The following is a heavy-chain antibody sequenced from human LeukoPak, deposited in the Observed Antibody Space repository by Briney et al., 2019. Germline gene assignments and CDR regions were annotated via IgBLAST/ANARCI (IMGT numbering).Heavy chain of an antibody. Sequence: SXXISCKXXXXXXXXXWIGXGXXXPXXGXXXXXXXYXGDSDTRYSPSFQGQVTISADKSISTAYLQWSSLKASDTAMYYCARLYCGGDCSLYYYYGMDVWGQGTTVTVSS. V-gene: IGHV5-51*01. D-gene: IGHD2-21*02. J-gene: IGHJ6*02. CDR2: XYXGDSDT. CDR3: ARLYCGGDCSLYYYYGMDV. CDR1: XXXXXXXW.